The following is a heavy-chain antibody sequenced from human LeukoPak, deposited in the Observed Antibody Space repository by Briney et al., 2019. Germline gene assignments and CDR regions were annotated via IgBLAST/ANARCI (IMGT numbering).Heavy chain of an antibody. Sequence: PSETLSLTCTVSGGSVSSGNYYWGWIRQPPGKGLEWIGYVYYSGSTKYNPSLKSRVTISGDTSKNQFCLKVSSVTAADTAVYYCAASYISGFPEIDYWGQGTLVTVSS. CDR2: VYYSGST. J-gene: IGHJ4*02. V-gene: IGHV4-61*01. D-gene: IGHD6-19*01. CDR1: GGSVSSGNYY. CDR3: AASYISGFPEIDY.